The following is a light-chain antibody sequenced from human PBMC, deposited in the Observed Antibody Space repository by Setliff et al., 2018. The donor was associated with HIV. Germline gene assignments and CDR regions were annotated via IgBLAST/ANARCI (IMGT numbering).Light chain of an antibody. CDR1: SSNIGAGYD. Sequence: VLTQPPSVSGAPGQRVTISCTGSSSNIGAGYDVHWYQQLPGTAPKLLIYGNSNRPSGVPDRFSGSKSGTSASLAITGLQAEDEADYYCQSYDSSLSGYVFGTGTKVTVL. V-gene: IGLV1-40*01. CDR3: QSYDSSLSGYV. CDR2: GNS. J-gene: IGLJ1*01.